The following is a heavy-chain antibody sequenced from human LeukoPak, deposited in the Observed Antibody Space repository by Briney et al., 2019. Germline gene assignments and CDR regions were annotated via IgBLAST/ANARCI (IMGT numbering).Heavy chain of an antibody. CDR2: ISGSGGST. Sequence: GGSLRLSCAASGFTFSSYAMSWVRQAPGKGLEWVSAISGSGGSTYYADSVKGRFTISRDNSKNTLYLQMNSLRAENTAVYYCAKDRRGTVTYFDYWGQGTLVTVSS. CDR3: AKDRRGTVTYFDY. J-gene: IGHJ4*02. V-gene: IGHV3-23*01. CDR1: GFTFSSYA. D-gene: IGHD4-11*01.